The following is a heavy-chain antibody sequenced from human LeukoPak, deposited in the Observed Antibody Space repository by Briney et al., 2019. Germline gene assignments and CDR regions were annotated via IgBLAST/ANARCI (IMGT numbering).Heavy chain of an antibody. J-gene: IGHJ4*02. CDR2: ISYDGSNK. V-gene: IGHV3-30*18. CDR1: GFTFSSYG. CDR3: SKDPGITSFDY. D-gene: IGHD3-10*01. Sequence: GGSLRLSCAASGFTFSSYGMHWVRQAPGKGLEWVAVISYDGSNKYYADSVKGRFTISRDNSKNTLYLQMNSLRAEDTAVYYYSKDPGITSFDYWGQGTLVTVSS.